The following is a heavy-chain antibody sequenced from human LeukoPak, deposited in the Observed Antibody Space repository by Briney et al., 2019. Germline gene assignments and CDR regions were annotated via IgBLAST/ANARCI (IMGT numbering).Heavy chain of an antibody. CDR3: ARDRGIIVVTNWFDP. CDR2: INPSGGST. J-gene: IGHJ5*02. CDR1: GYTFTSYY. D-gene: IGHD3-10*01. V-gene: IGHV1-46*01. Sequence: ASVKVSCKASGYTFTSYYMHWVRQAPGQGLEWMGIINPSGGSTSYAQKFQGRVTMTRDTSTSTVYMELSSLRSEDTAVYYCARDRGIIVVTNWFDPWGQGTLVTVSS.